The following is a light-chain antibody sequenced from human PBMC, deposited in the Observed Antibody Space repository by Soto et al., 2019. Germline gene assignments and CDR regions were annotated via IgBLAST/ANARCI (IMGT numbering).Light chain of an antibody. Sequence: QSVLTQPPSASGSPGQSVTISCTGTSSDVGAFHYVSWYQQHPGKAPKLMIYEVTQRPSGVPDRFSGSKSGNTASLTVPGLQAEDEAEYYCSSFAGSNNFVFGGGTKLTVL. V-gene: IGLV2-8*01. CDR2: EVT. CDR3: SSFAGSNNFV. J-gene: IGLJ2*01. CDR1: SSDVGAFHY.